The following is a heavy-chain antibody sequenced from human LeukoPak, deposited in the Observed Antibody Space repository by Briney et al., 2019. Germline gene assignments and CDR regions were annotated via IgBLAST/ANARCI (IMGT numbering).Heavy chain of an antibody. CDR2: IYYSGST. CDR3: ARGHSSGWYFAWFDP. D-gene: IGHD6-19*01. Sequence: SETLSLTCTVSGGSISSGGYYWSWIRQHPGKGLEWIGYIYYSGSTYYNPSLKSRVTISVDTSKNQFSLKLSSVTAADTAVYYCARGHSSGWYFAWFDPWGQGTLVTVSS. J-gene: IGHJ5*02. CDR1: GGSISSGGYY. V-gene: IGHV4-31*03.